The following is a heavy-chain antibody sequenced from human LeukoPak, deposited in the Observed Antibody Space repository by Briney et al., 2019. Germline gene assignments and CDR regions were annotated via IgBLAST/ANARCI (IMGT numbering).Heavy chain of an antibody. D-gene: IGHD6-19*01. V-gene: IGHV4-30-2*01. Sequence: PSETLSLTCTVSGGSISSGGYYWSWIRQPPGKGLEWIGYIYHSGSTYYNPSLKSRVTISVDRSKNQFSLKLSSVTAADTAVYYCARDHSSGWSGNYFGYWGQVTLVTVSS. CDR2: IYHSGST. CDR1: GGSISSGGYY. J-gene: IGHJ4*02. CDR3: ARDHSSGWSGNYFGY.